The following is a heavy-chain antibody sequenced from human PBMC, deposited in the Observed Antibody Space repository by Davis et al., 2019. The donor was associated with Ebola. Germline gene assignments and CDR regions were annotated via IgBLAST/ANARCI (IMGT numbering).Heavy chain of an antibody. Sequence: ASVKVSCKASGYTFTSYGISWVRQAPGQGLEWMGWISAYNGNTNYAQKLQGRVTMTTDTSTSTAYMELRSLRSDDTAVYYCAGEYNWNDGPWFDPWGQGTLVTVSS. CDR3: AGEYNWNDGPWFDP. CDR2: ISAYNGNT. J-gene: IGHJ5*02. V-gene: IGHV1-18*04. CDR1: GYTFTSYG. D-gene: IGHD1-20*01.